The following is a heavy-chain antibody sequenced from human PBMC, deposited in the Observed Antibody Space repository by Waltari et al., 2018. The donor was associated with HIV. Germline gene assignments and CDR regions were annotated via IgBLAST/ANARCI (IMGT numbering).Heavy chain of an antibody. J-gene: IGHJ2*01. D-gene: IGHD3-10*01. CDR3: ARALDYYESGSFPWWFFDL. Sequence: QVQLRESGPGLVKPSQTMSLTCTVSGGSISSGYYYWSWIRQPAGKGLEWIGRVYTSGGTNYNPSLKRRVTISVDTSNNQFSLKLSSVTAADTAVYYCARALDYYESGSFPWWFFDLWGRGTLVTVTS. CDR2: VYTSGGT. V-gene: IGHV4-61*02. CDR1: GGSISSGYYY.